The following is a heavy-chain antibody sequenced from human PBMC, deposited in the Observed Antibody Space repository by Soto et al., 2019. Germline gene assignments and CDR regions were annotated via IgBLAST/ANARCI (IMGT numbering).Heavy chain of an antibody. D-gene: IGHD3-22*01. Sequence: QVQLQESGPGLVKPSETLSLTCTVSGGSISSYYWSWIRQPPGKGLEWIGYIYYSGSTNYNPSLKSRVTISVDTSKNQFSLKLSSVTAADTAVYYCARVYYYDSSGNDAFDIWGQGTMVTVSS. CDR2: IYYSGST. CDR1: GGSISSYY. J-gene: IGHJ3*02. CDR3: ARVYYYDSSGNDAFDI. V-gene: IGHV4-59*01.